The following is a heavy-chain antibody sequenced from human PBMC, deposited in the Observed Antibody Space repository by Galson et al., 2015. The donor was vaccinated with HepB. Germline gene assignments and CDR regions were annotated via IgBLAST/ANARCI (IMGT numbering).Heavy chain of an antibody. D-gene: IGHD1-20*01. Sequence: QSGAEVKKPGASVKVSCTASNYNFKDYGIGWVRQAPGRGLEWMAWISGYNRNTNYAQKFQGRVTLTTDTSARTAYMELRSLRSDDTAVYYCARFNTWSLDYWGQGTLISVS. CDR2: ISGYNRNT. V-gene: IGHV1-18*04. CDR3: ARFNTWSLDY. CDR1: NYNFKDYG. J-gene: IGHJ4*02.